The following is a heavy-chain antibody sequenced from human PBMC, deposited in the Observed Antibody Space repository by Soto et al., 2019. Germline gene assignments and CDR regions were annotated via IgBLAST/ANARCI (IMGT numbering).Heavy chain of an antibody. CDR3: ARDGGFGELFARNLTYAPRFAP. CDR2: ISYDGSNK. J-gene: IGHJ5*02. D-gene: IGHD3-10*01. V-gene: IGHV3-30-3*01. Sequence: GGSLRLSCAASGFTFSSYAMHWVRQAPGKGLEWVAVISYDGSNKYYADSVKGRFTISRYNSKNTLYLQMNSLRAEDTAVYYCARDGGFGELFARNLTYAPRFAPWGQGTLVTVSS. CDR1: GFTFSSYA.